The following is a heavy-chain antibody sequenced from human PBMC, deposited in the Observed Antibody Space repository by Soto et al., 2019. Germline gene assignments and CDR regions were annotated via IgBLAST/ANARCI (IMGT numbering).Heavy chain of an antibody. CDR2: INQDGYA. CDR3: ARGEYEKWPPPAY. Sequence: PSETLSLTCAVYGGSFSNYVWTWIRQPPGKGLEWIGEINQDGYAYYSPSLKGRVTISLDTSHNQFSLKVTSVTAADTAVYFCARGEYEKWPPPAYWAQGTLVTVSS. J-gene: IGHJ1*01. CDR1: GGSFSNYV. D-gene: IGHD5-12*01. V-gene: IGHV4-34*01.